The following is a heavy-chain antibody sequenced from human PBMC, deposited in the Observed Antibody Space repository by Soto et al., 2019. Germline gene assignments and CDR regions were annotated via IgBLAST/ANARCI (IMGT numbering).Heavy chain of an antibody. CDR2: ISGSGGST. D-gene: IGHD6-13*01. V-gene: IGHV3-23*01. CDR1: GFTFSSYA. Sequence: GGSLRLSCAASGFTFSSYAMSWVRQAPGKGLEWVSAISGSGGSTYYADSVKGRFTTSRDNSKNTLYLQMNSLRAEDTAVYYCAKDEAAAGTGRSLDYWGQGTLVTVSS. J-gene: IGHJ4*02. CDR3: AKDEAAAGTGRSLDY.